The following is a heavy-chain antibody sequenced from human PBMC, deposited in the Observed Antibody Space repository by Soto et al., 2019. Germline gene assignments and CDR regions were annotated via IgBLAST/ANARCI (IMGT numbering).Heavy chain of an antibody. D-gene: IGHD6-19*01. CDR2: ISSSGNHI. J-gene: IGHJ4*02. CDR1: GFSLKTYS. CDR3: ARDTPRVAGSFDY. Sequence: EEKLLESGGGLDKPGGSLRLSCGASGFSLKTYSTNWLRHVPGKGLEWVASISSSGNHIDYADSVKGRFNISRDNAKNSLFLHMSNLRADDTAVYYGARDTPRVAGSFDYWGQGTLVTVSS. V-gene: IGHV3-21*01.